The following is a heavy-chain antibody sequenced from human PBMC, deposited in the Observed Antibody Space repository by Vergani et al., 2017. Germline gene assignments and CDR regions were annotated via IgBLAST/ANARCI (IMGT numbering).Heavy chain of an antibody. CDR3: ARDLRLLYNRFDP. CDR2: TWYDGNNK. J-gene: IGHJ5*02. D-gene: IGHD1-14*01. V-gene: IGHV3-33*01. Sequence: QVQLVESGGGVVQPGRSLRLSCAALGFTFNQYGMHWVRQAPGKGLEWVAVTWYDGNNKQYADSVKGRFTISRDNSKSTMYLQMNSLRDEDTGVYYGARDLRLLYNRFDPWGQGTLVTVSS. CDR1: GFTFNQYG.